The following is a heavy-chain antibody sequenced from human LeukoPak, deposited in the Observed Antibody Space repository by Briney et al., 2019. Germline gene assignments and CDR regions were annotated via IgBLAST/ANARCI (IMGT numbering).Heavy chain of an antibody. V-gene: IGHV3-21*01. CDR3: ARGHSSGYYYDFDY. D-gene: IGHD3-22*01. CDR2: ISSSSSYI. Sequence: GGCLRLSCAASGFTFSSYSMDWVRQAPGKGLEWVSSISSSSSYIYYADSVKGRFTISRDNAKNSLYLQMNSLRAEDTAVYYCARGHSSGYYYDFDYWGQGTLVTVSS. J-gene: IGHJ4*02. CDR1: GFTFSSYS.